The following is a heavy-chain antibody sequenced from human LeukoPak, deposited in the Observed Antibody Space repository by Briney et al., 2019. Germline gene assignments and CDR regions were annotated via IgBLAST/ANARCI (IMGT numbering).Heavy chain of an antibody. Sequence: SVKVSCKASGGTFSSYAISWVRQAPGQGLEWTGRIIPILGIANYAQKFQGRVTITADKSTSTAYMELSSLRSEDTAVYYCASSVVVVAATRNGMDVWGQGTTVTVSS. V-gene: IGHV1-69*04. D-gene: IGHD2-15*01. CDR2: IIPILGIA. CDR1: GGTFSSYA. J-gene: IGHJ6*02. CDR3: ASSVVVVAATRNGMDV.